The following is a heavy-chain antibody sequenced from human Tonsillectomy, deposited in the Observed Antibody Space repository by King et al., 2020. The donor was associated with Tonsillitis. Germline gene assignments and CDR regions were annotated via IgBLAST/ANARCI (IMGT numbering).Heavy chain of an antibody. D-gene: IGHD1-26*01. J-gene: IGHJ3*01. V-gene: IGHV3-30-3*01. CDR2: ISYDGSNK. CDR3: ARDRIATTPMGTACDV. Sequence: VQLVESGGGVVQPGRSLRLSCAASVLTFSNYAMQWVRQAPGKGLEWVAVISYDGSNKYYADSVKGRFTISRDNSKNTLYLQMNSLRAEDTAVYYCARDRIATTPMGTACDVWGQGTMITVS. CDR1: VLTFSNYA.